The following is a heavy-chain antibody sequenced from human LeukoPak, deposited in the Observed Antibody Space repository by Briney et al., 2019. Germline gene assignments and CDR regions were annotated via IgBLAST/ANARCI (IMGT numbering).Heavy chain of an antibody. CDR1: GYTFTSYY. D-gene: IGHD2-8*02. V-gene: IGHV1-46*01. Sequence: ASVKVSCRASGYTFTSYYMHWVRQAPGQGLEWMGIINPSGGSTSYAQKFQGRVTMTRDTSTSTVYMELSSLRSEDTAVYYCARVRGSTGYFDYWGQGTLVTVSS. CDR2: INPSGGST. J-gene: IGHJ4*02. CDR3: ARVRGSTGYFDY.